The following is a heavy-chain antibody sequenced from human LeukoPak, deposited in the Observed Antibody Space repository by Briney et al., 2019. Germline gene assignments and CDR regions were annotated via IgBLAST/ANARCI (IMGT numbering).Heavy chain of an antibody. D-gene: IGHD6-13*01. CDR2: ISYDGSNK. CDR3: ARGENWSGSSYGNAFDI. CDR1: GFTFSSYA. J-gene: IGHJ3*02. V-gene: IGHV3-30-3*01. Sequence: GGFLRLSCAASGFTFSSYAMHWVRQAPGKGLEWVAVISYDGSNKYYADSVKGRFTISRDNSKNTLYLQMNSLRAEDTAVYYCARGENWSGSSYGNAFDIWGQGTMVTVSS.